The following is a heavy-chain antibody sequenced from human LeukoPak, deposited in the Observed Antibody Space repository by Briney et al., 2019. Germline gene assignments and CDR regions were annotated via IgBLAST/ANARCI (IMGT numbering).Heavy chain of an antibody. Sequence: PSETLSLTRTVSGGSISSSSYYWSWIRQPPGKGLEWIGEINHSGSTNYNPSLKSRVTISVDTSKNQFSLKLSSVTAADTAVYYCARSVGGYFSSTSCYFDYWGQGTLVTVSS. V-gene: IGHV4-39*07. CDR2: INHSGST. CDR1: GGSISSSSYY. D-gene: IGHD2-2*01. J-gene: IGHJ4*02. CDR3: ARSVGGYFSSTSCYFDY.